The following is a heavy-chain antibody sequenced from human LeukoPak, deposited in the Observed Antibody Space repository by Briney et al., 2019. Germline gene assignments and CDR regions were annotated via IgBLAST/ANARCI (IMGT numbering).Heavy chain of an antibody. CDR1: GGSVSSSRYY. CDR2: ISTSGTT. J-gene: IGHJ4*02. V-gene: IGHV4-39*07. Sequence: PSETLSLTCTVSGGSVSSSRYYWGWIRQPPGKGLEWIGRISTSGTTNYNPSLKSRVTMSVDTSKNQFSLKLSSVTAADTAVYYCARVVRKWFGEGPFYFDYWGQGTLVTVSS. D-gene: IGHD3-10*01. CDR3: ARVVRKWFGEGPFYFDY.